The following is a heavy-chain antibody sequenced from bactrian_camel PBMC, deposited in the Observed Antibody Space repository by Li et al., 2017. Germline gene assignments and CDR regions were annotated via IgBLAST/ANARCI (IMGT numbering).Heavy chain of an antibody. V-gene: IGHV3S40*01. J-gene: IGHJ4*01. D-gene: IGHD6*01. CDR1: GYTGGSHC. Sequence: DVQLVESGGGSVPAGGSLKLTCKVSGYTGGSHCMGWFRQAPGKEREGVAVIDSGGGSTHYADSVKGRFTISRDNAKNMVYLQMNSLKTEDTAMYYCRRGWYGPRTTVERVVGAQGTQVTVS. CDR3: RRGWYGPRTTVERVV. CDR2: IDSGGGST.